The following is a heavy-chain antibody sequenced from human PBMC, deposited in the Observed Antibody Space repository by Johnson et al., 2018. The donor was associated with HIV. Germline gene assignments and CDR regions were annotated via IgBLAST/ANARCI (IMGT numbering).Heavy chain of an antibody. D-gene: IGHD6-19*01. CDR1: GFSFSDHY. V-gene: IGHV3-72*01. Sequence: VQLVESGGGLVQPGGSLRLSCAASGFSFSDHYMDWVRQAPGKGLDWVGRTRNKANSYTTEYAASVKGRFIISRDDSKNTLYLQMNSLKTEDTAVYYCTREGRTVAAFTVGAFDIWCQGTMVTVSS. CDR2: TRNKANSYTT. CDR3: TREGRTVAAFTVGAFDI. J-gene: IGHJ3*02.